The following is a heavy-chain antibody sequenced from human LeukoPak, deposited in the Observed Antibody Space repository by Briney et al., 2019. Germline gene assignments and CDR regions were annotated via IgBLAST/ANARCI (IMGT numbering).Heavy chain of an antibody. CDR3: ARGHYYGSGSYYNAFDY. J-gene: IGHJ4*02. Sequence: PSETLSLTCTVSGGSISSYYWSWIRQSPGKGLEWIGYIFYSGSTNYNPSLKSRVTISVDTSKNQFSLKLSSVTAADTAVYYCARGHYYGSGSYYNAFDYWGQGTLVTVSS. CDR1: GGSISSYY. V-gene: IGHV4-59*12. D-gene: IGHD3-10*01. CDR2: IFYSGST.